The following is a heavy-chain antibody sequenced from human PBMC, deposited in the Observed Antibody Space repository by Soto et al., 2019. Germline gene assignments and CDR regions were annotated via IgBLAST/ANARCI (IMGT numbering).Heavy chain of an antibody. CDR3: ARADGYNYGYYYYGMDV. V-gene: IGHV1-69*02. CDR2: IIPILGIA. D-gene: IGHD5-12*01. J-gene: IGHJ6*02. Sequence: QVQLVQSGAEVKKPGSSVKVSCKASGGTFSSYTISWVRQAPGQGLEWMGRIIPILGIANYAQKFQGRVTITADKSTRTAYMELSSLRSEDTDVYYCARADGYNYGYYYYGMDVWGQGTTVTVSS. CDR1: GGTFSSYT.